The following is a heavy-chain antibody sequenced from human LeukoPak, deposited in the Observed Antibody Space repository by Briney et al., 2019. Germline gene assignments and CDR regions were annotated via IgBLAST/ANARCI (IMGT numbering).Heavy chain of an antibody. J-gene: IGHJ5*02. CDR2: INPNSGGT. CDR3: ARDWLLGSGWFDP. D-gene: IGHD5-12*01. V-gene: IGHV1-2*02. CDR1: GYTFTSYG. Sequence: ASVKVSCKASGYTFTSYGISWVRQAPGQGLEWMGWINPNSGGTNYAQKFQGRVTMTRDTSISTAYMELSRLRSDDTAVYYCARDWLLGSGWFDPWGQGTLVTVSS.